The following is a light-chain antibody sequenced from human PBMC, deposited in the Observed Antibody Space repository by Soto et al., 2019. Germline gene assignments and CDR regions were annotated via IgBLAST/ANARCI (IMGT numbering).Light chain of an antibody. J-gene: IGLJ3*02. CDR3: AAWEDSQEGWV. Sequence: QSVLTQPPSASGTPGQRVTISCSGSSSNIGSNTVSWYQQFPGTAPKLLIHIDNGRPAGVPDRFSGSKSGTSASLAISGLQSEDEADYYCAAWEDSQEGWVFGGGTKLTVL. CDR2: IDN. CDR1: SSNIGSNT. V-gene: IGLV1-44*01.